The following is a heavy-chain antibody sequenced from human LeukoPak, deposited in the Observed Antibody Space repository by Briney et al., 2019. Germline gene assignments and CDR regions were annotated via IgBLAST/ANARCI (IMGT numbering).Heavy chain of an antibody. J-gene: IGHJ3*02. CDR3: ARLEAFDI. Sequence: SVKVSCKASGYTFTSYDINWVRQATGQGLEWMGGIIPISGTANYAQKFQGRVTITADESTSTAYMELSSLRSEDTAVYYCARLEAFDIWGQGTMVTVSS. CDR2: IIPISGTA. D-gene: IGHD1-1*01. CDR1: GYTFTSYD. V-gene: IGHV1-69*13.